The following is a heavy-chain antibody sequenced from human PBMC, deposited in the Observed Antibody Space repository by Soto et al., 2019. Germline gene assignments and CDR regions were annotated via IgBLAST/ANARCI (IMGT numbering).Heavy chain of an antibody. CDR2: IYWDGDK. CDR3: VHILGPPQYYFDY. Sequence: SGPTLVNPTQTLTLTCTFSGFSLTTNGVGVGWIRQPPGKALEWLALIYWDGDKRYRPSLKNRLTITKDTSKNQVVLTMTNLDPADTAMYYCVHILGPPQYYFDYWCQGILGTGS. CDR1: GFSLTTNGVG. J-gene: IGHJ4*02. D-gene: IGHD2-21*01. V-gene: IGHV2-5*02.